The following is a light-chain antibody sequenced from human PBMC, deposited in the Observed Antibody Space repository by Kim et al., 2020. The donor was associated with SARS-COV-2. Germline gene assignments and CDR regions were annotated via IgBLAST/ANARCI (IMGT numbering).Light chain of an antibody. CDR1: NHNGDFQG. CDR3: SAWDSSLSGWV. Sequence: SQPDTLPCTGNNHNGDFQGAVWLRHDQGRPPKLLSFRDNNRPSGIAERFSASGSGNTGSPTITGLQPEDEGDYYCSAWDSSLSGWVVGGGTQLTVL. V-gene: IGLV10-54*04. J-gene: IGLJ3*02. CDR2: RDN.